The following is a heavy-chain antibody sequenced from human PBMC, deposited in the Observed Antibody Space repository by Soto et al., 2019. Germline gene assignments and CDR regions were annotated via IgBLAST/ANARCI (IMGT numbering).Heavy chain of an antibody. J-gene: IGHJ3*02. CDR3: ARWDSSGWAFDI. CDR1: GFTFSSYS. CDR2: ISSSSSYI. Sequence: GGSLRLSCAASGFTFSSYSMNWVRQAPGKGLEWVSSISSSSSYIYYADSVKGRFTISRDNAKNSLYLQMNSLRAEDTAVYYCARWDSSGWAFDIWGQGTMVTVSS. D-gene: IGHD6-19*01. V-gene: IGHV3-21*01.